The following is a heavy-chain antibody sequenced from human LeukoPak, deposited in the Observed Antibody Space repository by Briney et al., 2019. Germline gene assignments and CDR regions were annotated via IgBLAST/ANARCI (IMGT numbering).Heavy chain of an antibody. CDR2: IKQDGSDK. Sequence: PGGSLRLSCVASGFTFSSYWMSWVRQAPGKGLEWVANIKQDGSDKYYVDSVKGRFTISRDNAKNSLYLRMNSLRAEDTAVYYCASGQKLGFWGQGTLVTVSS. CDR3: ASGQKLGF. D-gene: IGHD6-13*01. CDR1: GFTFSSYW. J-gene: IGHJ4*02. V-gene: IGHV3-7*01.